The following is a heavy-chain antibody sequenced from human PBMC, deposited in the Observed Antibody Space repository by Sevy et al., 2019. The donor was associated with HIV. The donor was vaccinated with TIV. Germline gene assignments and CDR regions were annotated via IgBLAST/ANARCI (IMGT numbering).Heavy chain of an antibody. Sequence: GGSLRLSCAASGFTFSSYRMTWVRQAPGKGLEWVSCISSTSAYINYADSVMGRFTISRDNARNLLDQQMDSLRAEDTAVYYCARAVLEISTWRSDYWGQGTLVTVSS. D-gene: IGHD1-1*01. CDR1: GFTFSSYR. CDR3: ARAVLEISTWRSDY. J-gene: IGHJ4*02. V-gene: IGHV3-21*01. CDR2: ISSTSAYI.